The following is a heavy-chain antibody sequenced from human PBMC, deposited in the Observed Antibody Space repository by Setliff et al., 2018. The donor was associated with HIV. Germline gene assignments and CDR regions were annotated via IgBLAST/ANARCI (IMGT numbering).Heavy chain of an antibody. D-gene: IGHD6-13*01. J-gene: IGHJ4*02. Sequence: ASVKVSCKASAYTLTAYYIHWVRQAPGQGLEWMGWISPNSGGTNYAQKFQGRVTMTRDTSISTTYMELSRLRSDDTAVYYCARDLNSSPFDYWGQGTPVTVS. V-gene: IGHV1-2*02. CDR1: AYTLTAYY. CDR3: ARDLNSSPFDY. CDR2: ISPNSGGT.